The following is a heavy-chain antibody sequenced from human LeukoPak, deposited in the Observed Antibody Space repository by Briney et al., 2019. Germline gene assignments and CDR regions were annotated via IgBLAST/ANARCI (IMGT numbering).Heavy chain of an antibody. V-gene: IGHV3-30-3*01. CDR2: ISYDGSNK. Sequence: GGSLRLSCAASGFTFSSYAMHWVRQAPGKGLEWVAVISYDGSNKYYADSVKGRFTISRDKSKNTLSLQMNGLRVEDTAVYYCAKVMPPGRIRFYSYYMDVWGKGTTVTVS. D-gene: IGHD2-15*01. J-gene: IGHJ6*03. CDR1: GFTFSSYA. CDR3: AKVMPPGRIRFYSYYMDV.